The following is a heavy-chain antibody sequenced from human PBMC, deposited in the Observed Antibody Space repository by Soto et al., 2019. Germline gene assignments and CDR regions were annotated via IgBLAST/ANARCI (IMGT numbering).Heavy chain of an antibody. CDR2: IIPIFGTA. V-gene: IGHV1-69*13. Sequence: SVKVSCKASGGTLSSYAISWVRQAPGQGLEWMGGIIPIFGTANYAQKFQGRVTITADESTSTAYMELRSLRSEDTAVYYCARAIGDANNGLCPEYFQHWGPGTLVTVSS. CDR3: ARAIGDANNGLCPEYFQH. J-gene: IGHJ1*01. D-gene: IGHD2-8*01. CDR1: GGTLSSYA.